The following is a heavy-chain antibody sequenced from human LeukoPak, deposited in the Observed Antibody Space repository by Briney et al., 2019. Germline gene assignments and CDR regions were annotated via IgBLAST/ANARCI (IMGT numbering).Heavy chain of an antibody. V-gene: IGHV3-11*01. Sequence: GSLRLSCAASGFSFNESYMTWIRQAPGKGLEWVAYISGRSYSIYYADSVKGRFNISRDNSLNSLFLHMSSLRVDDTAVYYCVRGKRRFDYWGQGTLVTVSS. CDR3: VRGKRRFDY. CDR1: GFSFNESY. CDR2: ISGRSYSI. J-gene: IGHJ4*02.